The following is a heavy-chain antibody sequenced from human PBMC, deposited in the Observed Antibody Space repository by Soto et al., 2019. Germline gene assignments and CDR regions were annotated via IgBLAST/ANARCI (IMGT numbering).Heavy chain of an antibody. CDR3: ARDRKHAYYYDGSGYPWGAFDS. J-gene: IGHJ3*02. V-gene: IGHV3-48*03. CDR1: GFTFSSYE. CDR2: ISSSGSTI. D-gene: IGHD3-22*01. Sequence: EVQLVESGGGLVQPGGSLRLSCAASGFTFSSYEMNWVRQAPGKGLEWVSYISSSGSTIYYADSVKGRFTISRDNAKNSLYVQMNSLRAEDTAVYYCARDRKHAYYYDGSGYPWGAFDSWGQGTMVTVSS.